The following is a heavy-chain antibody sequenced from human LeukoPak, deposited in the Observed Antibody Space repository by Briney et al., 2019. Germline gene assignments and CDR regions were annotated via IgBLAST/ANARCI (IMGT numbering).Heavy chain of an antibody. V-gene: IGHV3-21*01. CDR1: GFTFSSYE. CDR3: AARASGPFEY. J-gene: IGHJ4*02. Sequence: GGSLRLSCAASGFTFSSYEMNWVRQAPGKGLEWVSSISGNTNYIYYADSVKGRFTISRDNAKNSLYLQMNGLRAEDTAVYYCAARASGPFEYWGQGALVTVSS. CDR2: ISGNTNYI.